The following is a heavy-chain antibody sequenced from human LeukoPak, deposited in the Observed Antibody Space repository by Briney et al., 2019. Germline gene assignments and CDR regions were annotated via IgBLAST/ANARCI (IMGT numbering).Heavy chain of an antibody. CDR2: INHSGST. Sequence: PSETLSLTCAVYGGSFSGYYWSWIRQPPGKGLEWIGEINHSGSTNYNPSLKSRVTISVDTSKNQFSLKLSSVTAADTAVYYCARDGSSGWRPYFDYWGQGTLVTVSS. CDR3: ARDGSSGWRPYFDY. V-gene: IGHV4-34*01. J-gene: IGHJ4*02. CDR1: GGSFSGYY. D-gene: IGHD6-19*01.